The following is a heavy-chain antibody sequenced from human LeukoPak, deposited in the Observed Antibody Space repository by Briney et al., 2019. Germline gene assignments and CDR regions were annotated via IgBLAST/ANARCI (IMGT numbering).Heavy chain of an antibody. CDR2: INHSGST. Sequence: SETLSLTCAVYGGSFSGYYWSWIRQPPGKGLEWIGEINHSGSTDYNPSLKSRVTISVDTSKNQFSLKLSSVTAADTAVFYCARSKYSSSRGYYYYYMDVWGKGTTVTVSS. CDR3: ARSKYSSSRGYYYYYMDV. J-gene: IGHJ6*03. CDR1: GGSFSGYY. V-gene: IGHV4-34*01. D-gene: IGHD6-6*01.